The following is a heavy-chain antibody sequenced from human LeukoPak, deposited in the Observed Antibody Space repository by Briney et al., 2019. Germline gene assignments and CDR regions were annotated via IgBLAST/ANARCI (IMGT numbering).Heavy chain of an antibody. CDR2: MNPNSGNT. J-gene: IGHJ3*02. Sequence: EASVKVSCKASGYTFTSYDINWVRQATGQGLEWMGWMNPNSGNTGYAQKFQGRVTITRNTSISTAYMELSSLRSEDTAVYYCARRSWARNAFDIWGQGTMVTVSS. CDR1: GYTFTSYD. D-gene: IGHD1-26*01. CDR3: ARRSWARNAFDI. V-gene: IGHV1-8*03.